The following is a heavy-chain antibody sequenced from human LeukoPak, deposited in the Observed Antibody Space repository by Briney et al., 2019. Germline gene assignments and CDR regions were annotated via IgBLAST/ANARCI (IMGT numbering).Heavy chain of an antibody. CDR1: GYSINDGSY. D-gene: IGHD3-3*01. CDR2: IYQSGAT. CDR3: ARVRYYALDAFDI. Sequence: PSETLSLTCTVSGYSINDGSYWGWIRQTPAKGLEWIGVIYQSGATHSNPSLKSRLTISVDTSKNQFSLKLTSVIAEDTAVYYCARVRYYALDAFDIWGQGTMVTVSS. V-gene: IGHV4-38-2*02. J-gene: IGHJ3*02.